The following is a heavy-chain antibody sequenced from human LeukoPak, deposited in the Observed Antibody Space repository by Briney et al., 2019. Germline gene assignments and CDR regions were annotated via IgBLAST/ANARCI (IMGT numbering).Heavy chain of an antibody. D-gene: IGHD5-12*01. Sequence: SETLSLTCGVFGGSISSENWWNWVRQPPGKGLEWIGETYHAGHINYNPSLKSRVTISMDKSKNQLYLKVTSVTAADTAVYYCARGGGYYFDYWGQGILVAVSS. V-gene: IGHV4-4*02. J-gene: IGHJ4*02. CDR2: TYHAGHI. CDR3: ARGGGYYFDY. CDR1: GGSISSENW.